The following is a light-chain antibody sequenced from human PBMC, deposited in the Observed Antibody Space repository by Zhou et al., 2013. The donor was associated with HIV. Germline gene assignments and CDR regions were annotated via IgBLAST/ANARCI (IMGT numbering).Light chain of an antibody. V-gene: IGKV1-9*01. CDR1: DDISDF. Sequence: DIQMTQSPSSLSASVGDKVTITCRASDDISDFLAWYQQKPGKAPKLLIYGASTLQSEAPSRFSGSRSGTEFTLTVQSLQPDDIATYYCQLLKTSPSITFGQGTRLEIK. CDR3: QLLKTSPSIT. CDR2: GAS. J-gene: IGKJ5*01.